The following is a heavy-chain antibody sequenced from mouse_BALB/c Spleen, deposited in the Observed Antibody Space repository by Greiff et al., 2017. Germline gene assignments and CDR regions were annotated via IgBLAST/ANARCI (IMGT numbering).Heavy chain of an antibody. D-gene: IGHD1-1*01. CDR1: GFTFSDYY. CDR2: ISDGGSYT. Sequence: EVQLQQSGGGLVKPGGSLKLSCAASGFTFSDYYMYWVRQTPEKRLEWVATISDGGSYTYYPDSVKGRFTISRDNAKNNLYLQMSSLKSEDTAMYYCARDSCCSSAFGYWGQGTLVTVSA. J-gene: IGHJ3*01. V-gene: IGHV5-4*02. CDR3: ARDSCCSSAFGY.